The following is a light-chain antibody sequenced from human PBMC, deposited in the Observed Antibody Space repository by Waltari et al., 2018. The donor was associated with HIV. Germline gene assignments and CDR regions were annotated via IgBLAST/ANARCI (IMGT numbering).Light chain of an antibody. CDR2: GAS. J-gene: IGKJ5*01. CDR3: HQRSNWPIT. V-gene: IGKV3-11*01. Sequence: EIVLTQSPATLSLSPGERATLSCRASQSVSTYLAWYQQKPGQAPRLRIYGASSRATGIPARFSGGGSGTDFTLTISSLEPGDFGVYYCHQRSNWPITFGQGTRLEIK. CDR1: QSVSTY.